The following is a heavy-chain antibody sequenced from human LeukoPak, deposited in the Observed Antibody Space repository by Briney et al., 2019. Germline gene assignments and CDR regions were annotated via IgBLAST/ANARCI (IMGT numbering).Heavy chain of an antibody. D-gene: IGHD3-10*01. CDR1: GFTFSSYA. V-gene: IGHV3-23*01. CDR2: ISGSGGST. J-gene: IGHJ4*02. CDR3: AKSPTMVRSYYFDY. Sequence: PGGSLRLSCAASGFTFSSYAMSWVRQAPGKGLEWVSAISGSGGSTYYADSVKGRITISRDNSKNTLYLQMNSLRAEDTAVYYCAKSPTMVRSYYFDYWGQGTLVTVSS.